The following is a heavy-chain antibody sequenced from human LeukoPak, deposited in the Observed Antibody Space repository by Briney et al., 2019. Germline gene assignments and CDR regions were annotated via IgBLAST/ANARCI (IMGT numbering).Heavy chain of an antibody. Sequence: PGGSLRLSCEASGFTFSDYSMTWIRQAPGKGLEWVAYISSSGNIIYYADSVKGRFTISRDNAKNSLYLQMNSLRAEDTAVYYCARVSGSSYFDYWGQGTLVTVSS. D-gene: IGHD1-26*01. CDR1: GFTFSDYS. CDR2: ISSSGNII. CDR3: ARVSGSSYFDY. J-gene: IGHJ4*02. V-gene: IGHV3-11*01.